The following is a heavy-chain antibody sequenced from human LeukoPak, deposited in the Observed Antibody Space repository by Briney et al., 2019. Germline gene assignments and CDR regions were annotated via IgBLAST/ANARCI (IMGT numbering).Heavy chain of an antibody. CDR1: GYTFTSYY. V-gene: IGHV1-46*01. CDR2: INPSGGST. D-gene: IGHD1-7*01. Sequence: ASVKVSCKASGYTFTSYYMHWVRQAPGQGLEWMGLINPSGGSTSYAQKFQGRVTMTRDMSTSTVYMELSSLRSEDTAVYYCARDGDWNYVGGYWFDPWGQGTLVTVSS. CDR3: ARDGDWNYVGGYWFDP. J-gene: IGHJ5*02.